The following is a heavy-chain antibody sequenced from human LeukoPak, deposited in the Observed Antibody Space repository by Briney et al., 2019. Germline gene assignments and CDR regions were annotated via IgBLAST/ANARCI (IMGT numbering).Heavy chain of an antibody. Sequence: ASVKVSCKASGYTFTGYYMHWVRQAPGQGREWMGWINPNSGGTNYAQKFQGRVTMTRDTSISTAYMELSRLRSDDTAVYYCARAFYDILTGYATPIGYWGRGTLVTVSS. V-gene: IGHV1-2*02. D-gene: IGHD3-9*01. CDR1: GYTFTGYY. CDR3: ARAFYDILTGYATPIGY. J-gene: IGHJ4*02. CDR2: INPNSGGT.